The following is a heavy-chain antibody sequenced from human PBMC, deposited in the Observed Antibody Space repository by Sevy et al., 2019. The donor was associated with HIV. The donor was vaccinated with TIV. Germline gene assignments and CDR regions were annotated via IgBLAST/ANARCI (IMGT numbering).Heavy chain of an antibody. D-gene: IGHD1-1*01. Sequence: GGSQRLSCAASGFTFNRYSMHWVRQAPGKGLEGVATISFDATNKHYPDSVKGRFTISRDNFQNSLFLQMDSLRPEDTAVYYCALERLSSDVAEYFQNWGQGTLVTVSS. J-gene: IGHJ1*01. CDR2: ISFDATNK. CDR3: ALERLSSDVAEYFQN. V-gene: IGHV3-30-3*01. CDR1: GFTFNRYS.